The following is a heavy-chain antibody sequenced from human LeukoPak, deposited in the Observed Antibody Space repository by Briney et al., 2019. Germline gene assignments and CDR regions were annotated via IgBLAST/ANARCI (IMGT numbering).Heavy chain of an antibody. V-gene: IGHV3-48*03. Sequence: GGSLRLSCAASGFTFSSYEMNWFRQAPGKGLEWVSYISSSGSTIYYADSVKGRFTISRDNAKNSLYLQMNSLRAEDTAVYYRARVGAAADAFDIWGQGTMVTVSS. J-gene: IGHJ3*02. CDR2: ISSSGSTI. CDR1: GFTFSSYE. CDR3: ARVGAAADAFDI. D-gene: IGHD6-13*01.